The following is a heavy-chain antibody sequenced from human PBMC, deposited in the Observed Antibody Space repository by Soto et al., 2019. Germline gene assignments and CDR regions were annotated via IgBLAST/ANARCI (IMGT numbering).Heavy chain of an antibody. J-gene: IGHJ4*02. CDR1: GFTLRNYA. CDR2: ISANDVGT. Sequence: LRLSCEASGFTLRNYAMTWVRQAPGKGLEWVSLISANDVGTYYAESVKTRFTISTDQSRNTVYLQMDSLRADDTAIYYCAKAKNDYNWDNRPPFDYWGQGTLVTVSS. D-gene: IGHD1-20*01. V-gene: IGHV3-23*01. CDR3: AKAKNDYNWDNRPPFDY.